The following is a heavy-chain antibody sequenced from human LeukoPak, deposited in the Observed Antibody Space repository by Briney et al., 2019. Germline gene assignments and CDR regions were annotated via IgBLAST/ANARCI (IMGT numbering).Heavy chain of an antibody. CDR1: GGSISSYY. Sequence: SETLSLTCTVSGGSISSYYWSWIRQPPGKGLEWIGYIYYSGSTNYNPSLKSRVTMLVDTSKNQFSLKLSSVTAADTAVYYCAREEDGFDYWGQGTLVTVSS. D-gene: IGHD2-15*01. V-gene: IGHV4-59*12. CDR3: AREEDGFDY. J-gene: IGHJ4*02. CDR2: IYYSGST.